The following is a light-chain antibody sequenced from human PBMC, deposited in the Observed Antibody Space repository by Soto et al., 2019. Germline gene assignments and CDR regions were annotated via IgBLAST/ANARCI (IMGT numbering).Light chain of an antibody. V-gene: IGLV3-1*01. CDR1: KLGDKY. CDR3: QAWDSSTWV. CDR2: QDS. Sequence: SSELTQPPSVSVSPGQTASITCSGDKLGDKYACWYQQKPGQSPVLVIYQDSKRPSGIPERFSGSNSGNTATLTISGTQAVDEADYYCQAWDSSTWVFGGGTKLTVL. J-gene: IGLJ3*02.